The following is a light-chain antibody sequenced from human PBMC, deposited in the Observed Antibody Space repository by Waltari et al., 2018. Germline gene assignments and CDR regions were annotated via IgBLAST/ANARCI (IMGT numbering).Light chain of an antibody. CDR1: QNISPY. CDR2: LSS. Sequence: DIQMTQPPSSLSASVGDRVTITCRASQNISPYLNWYQQKPGKAPKFLIYLSSTLQNEVPSRFSGNGSGTDFTLTISSLQPEDIATYFCQQSYSTPWTFGLGTTVEI. CDR3: QQSYSTPWT. J-gene: IGKJ1*01. V-gene: IGKV1-39*01.